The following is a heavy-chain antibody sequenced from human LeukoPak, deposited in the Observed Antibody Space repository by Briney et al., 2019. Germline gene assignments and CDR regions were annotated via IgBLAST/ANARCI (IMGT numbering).Heavy chain of an antibody. CDR1: GFTFSTYA. CDR3: AKGKDDY. Sequence: PGGSLRLSCAASGFTFSTYAMSWVRQAPGKGLEWVSAISGSGDSTYYADSVKGRFTISRNNSKNTIYLEMNSLRAEDTAVYYCAKGKDDYWGQGTLVTVSS. J-gene: IGHJ4*02. V-gene: IGHV3-23*01. CDR2: ISGSGDST.